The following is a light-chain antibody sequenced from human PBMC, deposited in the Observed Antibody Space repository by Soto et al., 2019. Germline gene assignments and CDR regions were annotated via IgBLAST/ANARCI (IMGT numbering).Light chain of an antibody. CDR2: KAS. V-gene: IGKV1-5*03. CDR1: ESISTW. Sequence: DIQMTQSPSTLSASTGDRVTITCRASESISTWLAGYQQKPGKAPDLLIYKASSLESGVPSRFSGSGSGTEFTLTISSLQPDDFATYYCQQYNIYSWTFGQGTKVDIK. CDR3: QQYNIYSWT. J-gene: IGKJ1*01.